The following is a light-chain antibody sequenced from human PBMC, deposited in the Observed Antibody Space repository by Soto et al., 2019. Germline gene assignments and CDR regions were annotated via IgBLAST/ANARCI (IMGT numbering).Light chain of an antibody. CDR2: DVS. J-gene: IGLJ1*01. CDR1: SSDVGGYNY. V-gene: IGLV2-14*01. CDR3: SSYTSSSTLDV. Sequence: QSVLTQPASVSGSPGQSITISCTGTSSDVGGYNYVSWYQQHPGKAPKLMFYDVSNRPSGVSYRFSASKSGTTASLTISGLQAEDEADYYCSSYTSSSTLDVFGTGTKVTVL.